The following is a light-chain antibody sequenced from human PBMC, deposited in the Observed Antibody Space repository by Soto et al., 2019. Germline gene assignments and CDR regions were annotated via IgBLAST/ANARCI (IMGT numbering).Light chain of an antibody. J-gene: IGLJ3*02. CDR2: EVN. V-gene: IGLV2-14*01. Sequence: QSALTQPASVSGSPGQSITISCTGTSSDVGGYNYVSWYQQHPGKAPKFMIYEVNNRPSGVSSRFSGSKSGNTASLTISGLQAEDEADYYCSSYTGSNIVFGGGTKLTVL. CDR1: SSDVGGYNY. CDR3: SSYTGSNIV.